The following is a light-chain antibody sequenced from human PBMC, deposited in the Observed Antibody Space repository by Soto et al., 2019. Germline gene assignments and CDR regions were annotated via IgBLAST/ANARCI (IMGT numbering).Light chain of an antibody. CDR1: SSNLGSNS. V-gene: IGLV1-44*01. J-gene: IGLJ2*01. Sequence: QAVLTQPPSASGTPGQRVTISCSGSSSNLGSNSANWYQQLPGTAPKLLIYSTNQRPSGVPDRFSRSKSDTSASLAISGLQSEDEADYYCAAWDDSLNGVVVFGGGTKLTVL. CDR2: STN. CDR3: AAWDDSLNGVVV.